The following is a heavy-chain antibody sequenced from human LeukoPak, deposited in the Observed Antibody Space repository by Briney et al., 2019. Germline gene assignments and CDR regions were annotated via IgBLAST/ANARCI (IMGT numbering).Heavy chain of an antibody. J-gene: IGHJ5*02. CDR3: SRHYYASTPGAS. D-gene: IGHD3-10*01. CDR2: INPNSGGT. Sequence: ASVKVSCKASGYTFTGYYMHWVRQAPGQGLEWMGWINPNSGGTNYAQKFQGRLTMTRDTSINTAYMELSRLRSADTAVYYCSRHYYASTPGASWGQGTLVTVSS. CDR1: GYTFTGYY. V-gene: IGHV1-2*02.